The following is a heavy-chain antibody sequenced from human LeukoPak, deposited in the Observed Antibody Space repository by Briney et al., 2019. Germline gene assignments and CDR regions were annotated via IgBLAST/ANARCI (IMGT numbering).Heavy chain of an antibody. CDR3: VRGRICSSATCYDWFHP. CDR1: DGSFGGYH. D-gene: IGHD2-2*01. Sequence: SETLSLTCAVYDGSFGGYHWNWIRQPPGKRLEWIGEITYGGTTNYNPSLRSRVTMSVDTSKKQFSLKLTSVTAADTAVYYCVRGRICSSATCYDWFHPWGPGTHVSVSS. CDR2: ITYGGTT. J-gene: IGHJ5*02. V-gene: IGHV4-34*01.